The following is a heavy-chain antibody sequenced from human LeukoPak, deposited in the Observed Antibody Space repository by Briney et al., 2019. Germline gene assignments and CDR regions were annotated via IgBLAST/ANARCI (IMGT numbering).Heavy chain of an antibody. V-gene: IGHV3-49*04. D-gene: IGHD3-22*01. J-gene: IGHJ4*02. CDR2: IRSKAYRGAT. CDR1: GFSFGDYA. Sequence: GGSLRLSCIASGFSFGDYAMSWVRQAPGKGLEWVGFIRSKAYRGATKNAASVKDRFTISRDDSKSIAYLQMHSLKTEDTAIYYCTSVYDTSAYYHSGIDYWGQGTLVTVSS. CDR3: TSVYDTSAYYHSGIDY.